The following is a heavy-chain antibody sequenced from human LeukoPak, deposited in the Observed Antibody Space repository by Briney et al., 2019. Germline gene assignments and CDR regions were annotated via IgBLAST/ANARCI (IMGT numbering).Heavy chain of an antibody. CDR2: IKEEGNEK. CDR3: ARDLSGVTGYTYGRGIDY. V-gene: IGHV3-7*01. Sequence: PGGPLRLSCAASGFTFSSYWVSWGPQAPGKGGEGVANIKEEGNEKYYVDYVKGRFTISRDNAKNSLYLQMHSLGAEDTAVYYCARDLSGVTGYTYGRGIDYWGQRTLVTVSS. J-gene: IGHJ4*02. D-gene: IGHD5-18*01. CDR1: GFTFSSYW.